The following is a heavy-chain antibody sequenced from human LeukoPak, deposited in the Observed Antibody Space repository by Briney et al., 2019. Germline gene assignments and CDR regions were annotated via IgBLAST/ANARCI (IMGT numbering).Heavy chain of an antibody. CDR2: IYSGGST. J-gene: IGHJ4*02. CDR1: GFTVSSNY. D-gene: IGHD6-6*01. V-gene: IGHV3-53*04. Sequence: PGGSLRLSCAASGFTVSSNYMSWVRQAPGKGLEWVSVIYSGGSTYYADSVKGRFTISRHNSKNTLYLQMNSLRAEDTAVYYCASIAARLNGVLDYFDYWGQGTLVTVSS. CDR3: ASIAARLNGVLDYFDY.